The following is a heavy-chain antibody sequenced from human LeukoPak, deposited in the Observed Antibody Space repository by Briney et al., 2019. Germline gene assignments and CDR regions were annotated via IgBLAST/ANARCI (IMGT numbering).Heavy chain of an antibody. V-gene: IGHV1-69*04. CDR3: AMAYDFWSGYYRIDY. D-gene: IGHD3-3*01. J-gene: IGHJ4*02. CDR2: IIPILGIA. Sequence: SVTVSCKASGGTFSSYAISWVRQAPGQGLEWMGRIIPILGIANYAQKFQGRVTITADKSTSTAYMELSSLRSEDTAVYYCAMAYDFWSGYYRIDYWGQGTLVTVSS. CDR1: GGTFSSYA.